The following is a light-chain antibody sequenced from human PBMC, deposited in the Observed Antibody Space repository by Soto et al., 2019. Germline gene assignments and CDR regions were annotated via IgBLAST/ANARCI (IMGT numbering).Light chain of an antibody. CDR3: QHYNSYSEA. CDR2: KAS. J-gene: IGKJ1*01. Sequence: DIHMTQSPATLSGSVGARVTIPCRASQTISSWLAWYQQKPGKAPKLLIYKASTLKSGVPSRFSGSGSGTEFTLTISSLQPDDFATYYCQHYNSYSEAFGQGTKVDIK. CDR1: QTISSW. V-gene: IGKV1-5*03.